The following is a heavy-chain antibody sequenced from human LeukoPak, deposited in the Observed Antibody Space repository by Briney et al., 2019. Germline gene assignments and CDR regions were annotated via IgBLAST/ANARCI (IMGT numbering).Heavy chain of an antibody. Sequence: QAGGSLRLSCAASGFTFSSYGMHWVRQAPGKGREWVTVISYDGSNKYYAESVKGRFTISRDNSKNTLYLQMNSLRAEDTAVYYCAKDGQGLTYYFDYWGQGTLVTVSS. J-gene: IGHJ4*02. CDR2: ISYDGSNK. D-gene: IGHD1-14*01. CDR3: AKDGQGLTYYFDY. V-gene: IGHV3-30*18. CDR1: GFTFSSYG.